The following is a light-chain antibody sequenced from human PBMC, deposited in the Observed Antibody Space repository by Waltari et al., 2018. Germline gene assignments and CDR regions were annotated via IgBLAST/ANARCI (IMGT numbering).Light chain of an antibody. J-gene: IGLJ2*01. CDR2: EGS. Sequence: QSALTQPASVSGSPGQSITLSCTGTSSDVGLYNLVSWYQQHPGKAPKLMIYEGSKRPSGVSNRFSGSKSGNTASLTISGLQAEDEADYYCCSYAGSHVVFGGGTKLTVL. CDR1: SSDVGLYNL. V-gene: IGLV2-23*01. CDR3: CSYAGSHVV.